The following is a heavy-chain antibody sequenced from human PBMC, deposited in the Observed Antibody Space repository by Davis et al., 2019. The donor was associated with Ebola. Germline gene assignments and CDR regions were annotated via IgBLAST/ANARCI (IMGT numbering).Heavy chain of an antibody. Sequence: GESLKTSCKGSGYSFTNYWIGWVRQMPGKGLECMGIIFPGDSDTRYSPSFQGQVTISADKSINTAYLQWSSLKASDTAIYYCARGTNGYNPGGYFDSWGQGTLVTVSS. D-gene: IGHD5-24*01. J-gene: IGHJ4*02. CDR2: IFPGDSDT. V-gene: IGHV5-51*01. CDR3: ARGTNGYNPGGYFDS. CDR1: GYSFTNYW.